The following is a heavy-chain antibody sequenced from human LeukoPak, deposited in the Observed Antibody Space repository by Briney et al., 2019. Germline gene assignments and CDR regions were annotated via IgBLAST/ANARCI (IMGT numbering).Heavy chain of an antibody. CDR3: ARREATIRMDV. J-gene: IGHJ6*04. CDR2: IYHSGST. D-gene: IGHD5-12*01. Sequence: TSETLSLTCAVSGGSISSSNWWSWVRQPPGKGLEWIGEIYHSGSTNYNPSLKSRVTISVDTSKNQFSLKLSSVTAADTAVYYCARREATIRMDVWGKGTTVTISS. CDR1: GGSISSSNW. V-gene: IGHV4-4*02.